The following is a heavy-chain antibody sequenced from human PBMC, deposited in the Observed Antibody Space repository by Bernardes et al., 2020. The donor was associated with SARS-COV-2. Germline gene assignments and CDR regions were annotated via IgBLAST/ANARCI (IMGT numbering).Heavy chain of an antibody. J-gene: IGHJ4*02. D-gene: IGHD3-22*01. V-gene: IGHV3-15*07. CDR1: GFTFSNAW. CDR3: TTGAEIYYDSSGFSYYFDF. CDR2: IKRKTDGGTT. Sequence: GGSLRLSCAASGFTFSNAWMNWVRQAPGKGLEWVGHIKRKTDGGTTDYVAPVKGRFTISGDDSKNTMYLQMNSLKTEDTAVYYCTTGAEIYYDSSGFSYYFDFWGQGTLVTVSS.